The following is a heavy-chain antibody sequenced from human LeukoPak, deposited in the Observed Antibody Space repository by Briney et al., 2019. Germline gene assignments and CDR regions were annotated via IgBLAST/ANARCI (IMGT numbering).Heavy chain of an antibody. CDR1: GGSVSGRSFY. CDR3: AKYGGSGWVIDY. V-gene: IGHV4-61*01. J-gene: IGHJ4*02. D-gene: IGHD6-19*01. Sequence: PSETLSLTCTVSGGSVSGRSFYWTWIRQPPGKGLEWIGYIYYTGATSYNPSLKSRVTISVDTSKNQFSLKLTSVTAADTAVYYCAKYGGSGWVIDYWGQGTLVTVPS. CDR2: IYYTGAT.